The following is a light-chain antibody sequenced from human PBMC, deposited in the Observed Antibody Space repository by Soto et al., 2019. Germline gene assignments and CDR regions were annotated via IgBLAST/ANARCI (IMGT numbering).Light chain of an antibody. V-gene: IGKV1-39*01. CDR1: QSINSY. CDR2: TAS. Sequence: DIQMTQSPSSLSASVGDRATITCRASQSINSYLNWYQQKPGKAPKLLISTASSLESGVPSRFSGSRSGTDFTLTISGLQPYVFATYYCQQAYSFPLTFGGGTKLDIK. CDR3: QQAYSFPLT. J-gene: IGKJ4*01.